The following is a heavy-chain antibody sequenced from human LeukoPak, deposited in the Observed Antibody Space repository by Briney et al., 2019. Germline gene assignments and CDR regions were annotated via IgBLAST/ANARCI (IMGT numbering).Heavy chain of an antibody. CDR3: VRRGYSNYVPFDY. V-gene: IGHV5-51*01. CDR1: GYSFTSYW. CDR2: IYPGDSNT. Sequence: GESLKISCKGSGYSFTSYWIGWVRQMPGKGLEWMGIIYPGDSNTRYSPSFQGQVTISADKSITTAYLQWSSLKAPDTAVYYCVRRGYSNYVPFDYWGQGTLVTVSS. D-gene: IGHD4-11*01. J-gene: IGHJ4*02.